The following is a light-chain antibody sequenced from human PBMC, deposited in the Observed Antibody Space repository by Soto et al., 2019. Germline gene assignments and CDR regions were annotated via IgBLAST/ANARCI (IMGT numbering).Light chain of an antibody. J-gene: IGKJ1*01. CDR3: QQYNNWPPRT. Sequence: EIVMTQSPATPSVYPGERATLSCRASQSVSSNLAWYQQKPGQAPRLLIYGASTRATGIPARFSGSGSGTEFTLTISSLQSEDFAVYYCQQYNNWPPRTFGQGTKVDI. V-gene: IGKV3-15*01. CDR1: QSVSSN. CDR2: GAS.